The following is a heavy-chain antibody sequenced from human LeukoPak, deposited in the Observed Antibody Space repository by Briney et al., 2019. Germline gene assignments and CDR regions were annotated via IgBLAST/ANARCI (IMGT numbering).Heavy chain of an antibody. CDR2: IRSDGSNK. Sequence: GGSLRLSCSASGFTFSYYAIHWVRQAPGKGLEWVALIRSDGSNKYYAESVKGRITISRDNSKNTVYLQMNSLRAEDTAVYYCARELFGSGSCPDGWGQGTLVTVSS. J-gene: IGHJ4*02. V-gene: IGHV3-30*02. CDR1: GFTFSYYA. D-gene: IGHD3-10*01. CDR3: ARELFGSGSCPDG.